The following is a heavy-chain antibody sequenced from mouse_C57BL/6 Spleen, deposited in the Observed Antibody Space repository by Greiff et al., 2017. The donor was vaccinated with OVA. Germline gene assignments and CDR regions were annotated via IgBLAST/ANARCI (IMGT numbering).Heavy chain of an antibody. CDR3: ARSPPENAMDY. CDR1: GYTFTDYN. V-gene: IGHV1-22*01. J-gene: IGHJ4*01. Sequence: VQLKESGPELVKPGASVKMSCKASGYTFTDYNMHWVKQSHGKSLEWIGYINPNNGGTSYNQKFKGKATLTVNKSSSTAYMELRSLTSEDSAVYYCARSPPENAMDYWGQGTSVTVSS. CDR2: INPNNGGT.